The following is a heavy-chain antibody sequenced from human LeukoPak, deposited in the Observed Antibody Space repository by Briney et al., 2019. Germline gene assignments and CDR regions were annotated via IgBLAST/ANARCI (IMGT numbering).Heavy chain of an antibody. V-gene: IGHV4-34*01. CDR2: INHSGST. J-gene: IGHJ3*02. CDR1: GGSIGSSGYY. Sequence: KPSETLSLTCTVSGGSIGSSGYYWSWIRQPPGKGLEWIGEINHSGSTNYNPSLKSRVTISVDTSKNQFSLKLSSVTAADTAVYYCARRRNKPGYCSSTSCHRTDAFDIWGQGTMVTVSS. D-gene: IGHD2-2*01. CDR3: ARRRNKPGYCSSTSCHRTDAFDI.